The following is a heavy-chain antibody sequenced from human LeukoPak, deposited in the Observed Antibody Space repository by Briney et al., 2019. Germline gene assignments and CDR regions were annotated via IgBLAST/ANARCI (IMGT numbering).Heavy chain of an antibody. J-gene: IGHJ4*02. CDR2: IYYSGST. CDR1: GGSICSGGYY. CDR3: ARSSVAGTDY. V-gene: IGHV4-31*03. D-gene: IGHD6-19*01. Sequence: SQTLSLTCTVSGGSICSGGYYWSWIRQHPAKGLEWIGYIYYSGSTYYNPSLKSRVTISVDTSKNQFSLKLSSVTATDTAVYYCARSSVAGTDYWGQGTLVTVSS.